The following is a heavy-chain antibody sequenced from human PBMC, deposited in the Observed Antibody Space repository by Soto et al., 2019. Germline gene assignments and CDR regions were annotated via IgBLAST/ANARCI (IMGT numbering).Heavy chain of an antibody. Sequence: PGESLKISCKGSGYSFTSYWIGWVRQMPGKGLEWMGTIYPGDSDTRYSPSLQGQVTISADKSISTAYLQWSSLKASDTAMYYCARLGLGMTYYDFWSGYSSDYYYGMDVWGQGTTVTVSS. CDR3: ARLGLGMTYYDFWSGYSSDYYYGMDV. CDR1: GYSFTSYW. V-gene: IGHV5-51*01. CDR2: IYPGDSDT. D-gene: IGHD3-3*01. J-gene: IGHJ6*02.